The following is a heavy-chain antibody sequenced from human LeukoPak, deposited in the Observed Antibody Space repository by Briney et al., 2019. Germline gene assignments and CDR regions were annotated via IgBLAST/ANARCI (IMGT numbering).Heavy chain of an antibody. CDR3: ARHPYYYDSSGYPRYGMDV. V-gene: IGHV5-51*01. J-gene: IGHJ6*02. D-gene: IGHD3-22*01. Sequence: GESLKISCKGSGYSFTSYWIGWVRQMPGKGLEWMGIIYPGDSDTRYSPSFQGQVTISADESISTAYLQWSSLKASDTAMYYCARHPYYYDSSGYPRYGMDVWGQGTTVTVSS. CDR2: IYPGDSDT. CDR1: GYSFTSYW.